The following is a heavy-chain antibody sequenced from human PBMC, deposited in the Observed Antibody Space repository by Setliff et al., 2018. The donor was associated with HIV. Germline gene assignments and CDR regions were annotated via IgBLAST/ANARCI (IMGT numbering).Heavy chain of an antibody. J-gene: IGHJ4*02. CDR2: IYHSGTT. CDR1: GYSLSSGYY. V-gene: IGHV4-38-2*01. CDR3: AGQGDGYNLYHVYYFDY. D-gene: IGHD5-12*01. Sequence: PSETLSLTCAVSGYSLSSGYYLGWIRQTPGKGVGWIGSIYHSGTTYYNPSLRGRVTISVDTSKNQFSLKLSSVTAADTAVYYCAGQGDGYNLYHVYYFDYWGQGTLVTVSS.